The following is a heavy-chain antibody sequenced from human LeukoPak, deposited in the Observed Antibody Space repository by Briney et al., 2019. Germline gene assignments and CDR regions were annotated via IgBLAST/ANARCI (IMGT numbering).Heavy chain of an antibody. Sequence: PSETLSLTCTVSGGSIGSSSYYWGWIRQPPGKGLEWIGSIYYSGSTYYNPSLKSRVTMSVDTSKNQSSLKLSSVTAADTAVYYCARQIYYYYGSVYAFHIWGRGTMVTVSS. D-gene: IGHD3-22*01. CDR1: GGSIGSSSYY. CDR2: IYYSGST. CDR3: ARQIYYYYGSVYAFHI. J-gene: IGHJ3*02. V-gene: IGHV4-39*07.